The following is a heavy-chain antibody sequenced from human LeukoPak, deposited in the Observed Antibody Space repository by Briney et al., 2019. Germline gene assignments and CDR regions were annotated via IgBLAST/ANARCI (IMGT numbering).Heavy chain of an antibody. CDR3: ARVGSAWNYYDSSGYYYAYFQH. V-gene: IGHV4-31*03. CDR2: IYYSGST. CDR1: GGSISSGGYY. J-gene: IGHJ1*01. Sequence: SQTLSLTCTVSGGSISSGGYYWSWIRQHPGKGLEWIGYIYYSGSTYYNPSLKSRVTISVDMSKNQFSLKLSSVTAADTAVYYCARVGSAWNYYDSSGYYYAYFQHWGQGTLVTVSS. D-gene: IGHD3-22*01.